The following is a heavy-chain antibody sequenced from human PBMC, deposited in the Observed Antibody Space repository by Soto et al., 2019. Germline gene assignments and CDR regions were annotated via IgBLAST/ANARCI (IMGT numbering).Heavy chain of an antibody. D-gene: IGHD6-19*01. CDR2: INHSGST. CDR1: GGSFSGYY. J-gene: IGHJ6*03. V-gene: IGHV4-34*01. CDR3: ARAFIAVAGTSYYYYMDV. Sequence: SETLSLTCAVYGGSFSGYYWSWIRQPPGKGLEWIGEINHSGSTNYNPSLKSRGTIPVDTSKNQFSLKLSSVTAADTAVYYCARAFIAVAGTSYYYYMDVWGKGTTVTVSS.